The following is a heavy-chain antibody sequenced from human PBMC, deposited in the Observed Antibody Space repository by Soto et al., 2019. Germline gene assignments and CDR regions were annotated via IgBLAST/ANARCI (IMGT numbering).Heavy chain of an antibody. V-gene: IGHV3-48*01. D-gene: IGHD3-3*01. Sequence: EVQLVESGGGLVLPGGSLRLSCAASGFTFSGSSMNWVRQAPGKGLEWVSYISNSASTIYYADSVKGRFTVSRDNAKNSLYLHMYSLRAEDTAVYYCAREGFEWARHDYWGQGTLVTVSS. CDR2: ISNSASTI. CDR3: AREGFEWARHDY. CDR1: GFTFSGSS. J-gene: IGHJ4*02.